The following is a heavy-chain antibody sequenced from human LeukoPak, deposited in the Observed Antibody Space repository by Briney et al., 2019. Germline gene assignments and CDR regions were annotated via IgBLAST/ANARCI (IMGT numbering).Heavy chain of an antibody. CDR1: GGSFSGYY. V-gene: IGHV4-34*01. J-gene: IGHJ5*02. CDR3: ARILLAYGVLMTTETSWFDP. CDR2: INHSGST. D-gene: IGHD4-17*01. Sequence: PSETLSLTCAVYGGSFSGYYWSWIRQPPGKGLEWIGEINHSGSTNYNPSLKSRVTISVDTSKNQFSLKLSSVTAADTAVYYCARILLAYGVLMTTETSWFDPWGQGTLVTVSS.